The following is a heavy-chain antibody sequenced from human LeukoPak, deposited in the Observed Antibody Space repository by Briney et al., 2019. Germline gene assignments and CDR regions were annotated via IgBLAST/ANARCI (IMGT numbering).Heavy chain of an antibody. Sequence: GGSLRLSCAASGLVFSTYTMSWVRQAPGKGLEWVSSTTPSTDSTNYADSVQGRFTISRDNAKKSAYLQMNSLRVEDTAVYFCVGNQDFWSGYHAFEYWGQGILVTVSS. CDR2: TTPSTDST. CDR1: GLVFSTYT. J-gene: IGHJ4*02. CDR3: VGNQDFWSGYHAFEY. V-gene: IGHV3-21*01. D-gene: IGHD3-3*01.